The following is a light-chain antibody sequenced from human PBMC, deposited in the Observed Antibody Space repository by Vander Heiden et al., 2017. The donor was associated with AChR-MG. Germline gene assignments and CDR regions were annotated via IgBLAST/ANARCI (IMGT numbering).Light chain of an antibody. V-gene: IGLV3-1*01. J-gene: IGLJ2*01. CDR2: QDS. CDR3: QAWDSSTVG. CDR1: KLGDKY. Sequence: SYELTQPPSVSVSPGQTASITCSGDKLGDKYACWYQQKPGQSPVLVIYQDSKRPSGIPERFSGSNSGNTATLTISGTQAMDEADYYCQAWDSSTVGCGGGTKLTGL.